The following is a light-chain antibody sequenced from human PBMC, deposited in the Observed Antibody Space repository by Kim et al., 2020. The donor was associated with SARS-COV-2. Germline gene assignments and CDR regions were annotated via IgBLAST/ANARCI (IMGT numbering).Light chain of an antibody. CDR3: NSYTSSNTWV. CDR2: DVS. V-gene: IGLV2-14*04. Sequence: GQSITISCPGTSSDVGGYNYVSWYQQHPGKAPKLMIYDVSKRPSGVSNRFSGSKSGNTASLTISGLQAEDEADYYCNSYTSSNTWVFGGGTQLTVL. CDR1: SSDVGGYNY. J-gene: IGLJ3*02.